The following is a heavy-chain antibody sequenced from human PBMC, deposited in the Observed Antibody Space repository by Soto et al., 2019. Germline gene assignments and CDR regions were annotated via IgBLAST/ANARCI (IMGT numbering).Heavy chain of an antibody. CDR2: ISGSGGST. V-gene: IGHV3-23*01. Sequence: EVQLLESGGGLVQPGGSLRLSCAASGFTFSSYAMSWVRQAPGKGPEWVSAISGSGGSTYYADSVKGRFTISRDNSKNTLYLQMNSLRAEDTAVYYCAKTVTDYYYYYGMDVWGQGTTVTVSS. D-gene: IGHD4-17*01. J-gene: IGHJ6*02. CDR1: GFTFSSYA. CDR3: AKTVTDYYYYYGMDV.